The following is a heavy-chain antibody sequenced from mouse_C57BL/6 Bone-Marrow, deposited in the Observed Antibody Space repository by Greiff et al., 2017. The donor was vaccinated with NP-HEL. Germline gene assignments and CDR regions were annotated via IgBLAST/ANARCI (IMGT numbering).Heavy chain of an antibody. CDR3: ARRRLTGTSFDY. CDR2: ISSGSSTI. CDR1: GFTFSDYG. V-gene: IGHV5-17*01. Sequence: DVMLVESGGGLVKPGGSLKLSCAASGFTFSDYGMHWVRQAPEKGLEWVAYISSGSSTIYYADTVKGRFTISRDNAKNTLFLQMTSLRSEDTAMYYCARRRLTGTSFDYWGQGTTLTVSS. J-gene: IGHJ2*01. D-gene: IGHD4-1*01.